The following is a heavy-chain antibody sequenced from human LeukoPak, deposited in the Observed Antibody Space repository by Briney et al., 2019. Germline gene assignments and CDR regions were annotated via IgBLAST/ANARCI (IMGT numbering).Heavy chain of an antibody. D-gene: IGHD3-16*01. Sequence: PGGSLRLSCAASGFTFDDYAMHWVRQAPGKGLEWVSGISWNSGSIGYADSVKGRFTISRDNAKNSLYLQMNSLRAEDTAVYYCAKGQITRSDRFDYWGQGTLVTVSS. J-gene: IGHJ4*02. V-gene: IGHV3-9*01. CDR1: GFTFDDYA. CDR2: ISWNSGSI. CDR3: AKGQITRSDRFDY.